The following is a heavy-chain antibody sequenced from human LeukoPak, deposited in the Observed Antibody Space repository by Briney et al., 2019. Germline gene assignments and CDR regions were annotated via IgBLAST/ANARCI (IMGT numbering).Heavy chain of an antibody. CDR2: ISTSGSTI. V-gene: IGHV3-48*03. D-gene: IGHD3-10*02. Sequence: PGGSLRLSCAASGFTFSSYEMNWVRQTPGKGLEWVSFISTSGSTIYYADSVKGRFTISRDNAKNSLYLQMNSLRAEDMAVYYCAELGITMIGGVWGKGTTVTISS. CDR3: AELGITMIGGV. CDR1: GFTFSSYE. J-gene: IGHJ6*04.